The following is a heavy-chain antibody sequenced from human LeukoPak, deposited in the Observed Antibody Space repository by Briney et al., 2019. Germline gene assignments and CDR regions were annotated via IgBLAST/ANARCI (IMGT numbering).Heavy chain of an antibody. J-gene: IGHJ4*02. D-gene: IGHD5-18*01. CDR1: GFTFSNAW. Sequence: PGGSLRLSCAASGFTFSNAWMSWVRQAPGKELEWVRLIKSKTDGGTTDYAAPVKGRFTISSNDSKNTLYLQMNSLKTEDTAVYYCTTGVDTAMVSDYWGQGTLVTVSS. V-gene: IGHV3-15*01. CDR2: IKSKTDGGTT. CDR3: TTGVDTAMVSDY.